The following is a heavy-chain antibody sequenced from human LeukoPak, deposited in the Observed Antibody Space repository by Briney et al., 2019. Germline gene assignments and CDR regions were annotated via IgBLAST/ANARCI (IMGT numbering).Heavy chain of an antibody. D-gene: IGHD3-22*01. Sequence: PSETLSLTCTVSGGSISSSSYYWGWIRQPPGKGLEWIGSIYYSGSTYYNPSLKSRVTISVDTSKNQFSLKLSSVTAADTAVYYCAGLKKRYYYYYYYMDVWGKGTTVTVSS. CDR3: AGLKKRYYYYYYYMDV. J-gene: IGHJ6*03. CDR1: GGSISSSSYY. V-gene: IGHV4-39*07. CDR2: IYYSGST.